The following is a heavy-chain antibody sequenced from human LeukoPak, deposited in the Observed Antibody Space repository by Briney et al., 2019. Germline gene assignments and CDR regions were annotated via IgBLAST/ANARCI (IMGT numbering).Heavy chain of an antibody. J-gene: IGHJ3*02. V-gene: IGHV3-30*18. Sequence: PGVSLRLSCAASGFTFSSYGMHWVRQAPGKGLEWVAVISYDGSNKYYADSVKGRFTISRDNSKNTLYLQMNSLRAEDTAVYYCAKTRITMALDAFDIWGQGTMVTVSS. D-gene: IGHD3-10*01. CDR1: GFTFSSYG. CDR3: AKTRITMALDAFDI. CDR2: ISYDGSNK.